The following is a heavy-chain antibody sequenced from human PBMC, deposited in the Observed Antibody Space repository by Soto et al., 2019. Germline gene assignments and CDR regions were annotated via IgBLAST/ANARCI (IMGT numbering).Heavy chain of an antibody. CDR2: FDPEDGET. J-gene: IGHJ4*02. V-gene: IGHV1-24*01. CDR1: GYTLTELS. D-gene: IGHD4-17*01. CDR3: ATHPPGTILRPHFDS. Sequence: ASVKVSCKVSGYTLTELSMHWVRQAPGKGLEWMGRFDPEDGETIYAQKFQGRVTMTEDTSTDTAYMELSSLRSEDTAVYYCATHPPGTILRPHFDSWGREPLVTVP.